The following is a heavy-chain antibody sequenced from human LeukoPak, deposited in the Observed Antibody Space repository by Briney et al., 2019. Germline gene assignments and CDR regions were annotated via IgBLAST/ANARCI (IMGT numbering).Heavy chain of an antibody. J-gene: IGHJ6*03. CDR3: ASVQRDSYYYYYMDV. Sequence: GASVKVSCKASGGTFISYAISWVRQAPGQGLEWMGGIIPIFGTANYAQKFQGRVTITTDESTSTAYMELSSLRSEDTAVYYCASVQRDSYYYYYMDVWGKGTTVTVSS. CDR1: GGTFISYA. CDR2: IIPIFGTA. V-gene: IGHV1-69*05. D-gene: IGHD5-18*01.